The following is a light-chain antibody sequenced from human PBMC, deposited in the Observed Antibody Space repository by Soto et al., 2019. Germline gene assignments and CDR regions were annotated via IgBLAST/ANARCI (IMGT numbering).Light chain of an antibody. CDR2: GNS. J-gene: IGLJ3*02. Sequence: QSVLTQPPSVSGAPGQRVTISCTGSSSNIGAGYDVHWYQQLPGTAPKLLICGNSNRPSGVPDRFSGSKSGTSASLAITGLQAEDEADYYCQSYDSSLSAWVFGGGTQLTV. CDR1: SSNIGAGYD. V-gene: IGLV1-40*01. CDR3: QSYDSSLSAWV.